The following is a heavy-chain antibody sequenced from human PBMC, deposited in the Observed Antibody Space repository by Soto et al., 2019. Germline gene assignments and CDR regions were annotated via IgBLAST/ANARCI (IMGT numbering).Heavy chain of an antibody. J-gene: IGHJ6*03. CDR2: IYSGGST. V-gene: IGHV3-66*01. CDR1: GFTVSSNY. CDR3: ARDLHEQSGYSYGGNYYYYYYMDV. D-gene: IGHD5-18*01. Sequence: GGSLRLSCAASGFTVSSNYMSWVRQAPGKGLEWVSVIYSGGSTYYADSVKGRFTISRDNSKNTLYLQMNSLRAEDTAVYYCARDLHEQSGYSYGGNYYYYYYMDVWGKGTTVTVSS.